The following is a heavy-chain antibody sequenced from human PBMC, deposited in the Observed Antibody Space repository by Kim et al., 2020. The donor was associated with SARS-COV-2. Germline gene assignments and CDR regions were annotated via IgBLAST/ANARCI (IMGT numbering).Heavy chain of an antibody. CDR3: ARGRYNWNSFDL. V-gene: IGHV1-8*01. CDR2: MNPNSGNT. J-gene: IGHJ2*01. CDR1: RYTFTSYD. Sequence: ASVKVSCKASRYTFTSYDINWVRQATGQGLEWMGWMNPNSGNTGYAQKFQGRVTMTRNTSISTAYMELSSLRSEDTAVYYCARGRYNWNSFDLWGRGTLVTVSS. D-gene: IGHD1-7*01.